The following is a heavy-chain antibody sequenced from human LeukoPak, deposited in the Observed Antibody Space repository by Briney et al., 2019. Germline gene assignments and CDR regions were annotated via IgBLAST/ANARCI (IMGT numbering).Heavy chain of an antibody. J-gene: IGHJ4*02. CDR2: IYYSGST. Sequence: SETLSLTCTVSGGSISSSSHYWGWIRQPPGKGLEWIGSIYYSGSTYYNPSLKSRVTISVDTSKNQFSLKLSSVTAADTAVYYCARVGIAVAGTPNWGQGTLVTVSS. CDR1: GGSISSSSHY. V-gene: IGHV4-39*07. D-gene: IGHD6-19*01. CDR3: ARVGIAVAGTPN.